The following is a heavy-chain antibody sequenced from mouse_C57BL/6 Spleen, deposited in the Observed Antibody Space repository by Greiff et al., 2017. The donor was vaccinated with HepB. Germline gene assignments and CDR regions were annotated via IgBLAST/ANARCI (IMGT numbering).Heavy chain of an antibody. Sequence: QVQLQQSGPELVKPGASVKISCKASGYAFSSSWMNWVKQRPGKGLEWIGRIYPGDGDTNYNGKFKGKATLTADKSSSTAYMQLSSLTSEDSAVYFCAREGPLYYFDYWGQGTTLTVSS. CDR2: IYPGDGDT. CDR3: AREGPLYYFDY. V-gene: IGHV1-82*01. D-gene: IGHD3-3*01. J-gene: IGHJ2*01. CDR1: GYAFSSSW.